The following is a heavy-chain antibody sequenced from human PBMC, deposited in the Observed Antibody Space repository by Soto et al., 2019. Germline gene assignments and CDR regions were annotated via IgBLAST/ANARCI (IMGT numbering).Heavy chain of an antibody. CDR2: INTDGSGT. V-gene: IGHV3-74*01. D-gene: IGHD5-18*01. CDR3: ARAMDAAMASKDNWFDP. J-gene: IGHJ5*02. Sequence: PGGSLRLSCAASGFTFSSDWMHWVRQAPGKGLVWVSRINTDGSGTSYADSVKGRFTISRDNSKNTLYLQMNSLRDEDTAVYYCARAMDAAMASKDNWFDPWGQGTLVTVSS. CDR1: GFTFSSDW.